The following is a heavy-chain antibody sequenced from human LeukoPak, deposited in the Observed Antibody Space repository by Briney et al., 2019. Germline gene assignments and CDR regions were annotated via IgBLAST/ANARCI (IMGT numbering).Heavy chain of an antibody. CDR3: ASDWRWYSSGWYFFDY. CDR2: INPNSGGT. D-gene: IGHD6-19*01. Sequence: ASVKVSCKASGYTFTGYYMHWVRQAPGQGLEWMGWINPNSGGTNYAQKFQGRVTMTRDTSISTAYMELSRLRSDDTAVCYCASDWRWYSSGWYFFDYWGQGTLVTVSS. CDR1: GYTFTGYY. J-gene: IGHJ4*02. V-gene: IGHV1-2*02.